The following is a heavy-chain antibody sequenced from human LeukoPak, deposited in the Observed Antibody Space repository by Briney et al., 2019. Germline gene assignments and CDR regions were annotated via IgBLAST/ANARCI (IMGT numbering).Heavy chain of an antibody. Sequence: GGSLRLSCAASGFTFSTYSMNWVRQAPGKGLEWVSSISSSSNYIYYADSVKGRFSVSRDDAKNSLFLQMNGLRAEDTAVYYCARDMTTATTCYLQHWGQGTLVTVSS. CDR1: GFTFSTYS. V-gene: IGHV3-21*01. CDR2: ISSSSNYI. J-gene: IGHJ1*01. D-gene: IGHD4-17*01. CDR3: ARDMTTATTCYLQH.